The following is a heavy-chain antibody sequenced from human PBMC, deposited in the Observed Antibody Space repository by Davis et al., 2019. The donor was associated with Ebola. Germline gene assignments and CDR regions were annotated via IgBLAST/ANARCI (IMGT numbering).Heavy chain of an antibody. V-gene: IGHV1-46*01. Sequence: ASVKVSCKASGGTSSSYAISWVRQAPGQGLEWMGIINPSGGSTSYAQKFQGRVTMTRDTSTSTVYMELSSLRSEDTAVYYCARATIVATNYWGQGTLVTVSS. D-gene: IGHD5-12*01. CDR2: INPSGGST. CDR3: ARATIVATNY. CDR1: GGTSSSYA. J-gene: IGHJ4*02.